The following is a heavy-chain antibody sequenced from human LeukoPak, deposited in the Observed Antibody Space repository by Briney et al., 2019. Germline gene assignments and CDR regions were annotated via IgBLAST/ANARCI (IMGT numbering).Heavy chain of an antibody. V-gene: IGHV3-33*01. CDR3: ARGGPYSGSYVNY. D-gene: IGHD1-26*01. Sequence: GRSLRLYCVASGFTFSSYGMHWVRQAPGKGLEWVAVIWYDGSNKYYADSVKGRFTISRDNSKNTLYLRMNSLRADDTAVYYCARGGPYSGSYVNYWGQGTLVTVSS. CDR1: GFTFSSYG. CDR2: IWYDGSNK. J-gene: IGHJ4*02.